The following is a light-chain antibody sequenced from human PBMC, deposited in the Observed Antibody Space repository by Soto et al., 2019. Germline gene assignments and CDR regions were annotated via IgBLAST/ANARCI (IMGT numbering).Light chain of an antibody. CDR1: SSDVGSYRF. CDR3: SSYAGNNNVI. J-gene: IGLJ2*01. CDR2: EVS. V-gene: IGLV2-8*01. Sequence: QSALTQPPSASGSPGQSVTISCTGTSSDVGSYRFVSWYQQHPGKAPNLLIYEVSKRPSGVPDRFSASTSGNTASLTVSGLQADDEADYYCSSYAGNNNVIFXGGTKGTVL.